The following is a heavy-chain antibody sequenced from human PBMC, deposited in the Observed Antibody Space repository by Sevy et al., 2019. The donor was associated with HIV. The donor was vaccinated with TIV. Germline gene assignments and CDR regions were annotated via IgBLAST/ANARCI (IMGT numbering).Heavy chain of an antibody. CDR2: IRYDGSNS. CDR1: GFSISGYG. Sequence: GGSLRLSCAASGFSISGYGMHWARQAPGKGLEWVAFIRYDGSNSYSADSVKGRFTISRDNSKNTLYLQINSLRAEDTAVYYCAKDYRIYCSRTSCLFDYWGQGTLVTVSS. J-gene: IGHJ4*02. V-gene: IGHV3-30*02. CDR3: AKDYRIYCSRTSCLFDY. D-gene: IGHD2-2*01.